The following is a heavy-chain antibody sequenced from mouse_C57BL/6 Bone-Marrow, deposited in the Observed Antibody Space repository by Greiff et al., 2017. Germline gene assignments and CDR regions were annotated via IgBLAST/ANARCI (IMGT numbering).Heavy chain of an antibody. Sequence: QVQLQQSGAELVKPGASVKLSCKASGYTFTSYWMHWVKQRPGQGLEWIGRIPPNSGSTNYNEKFKSKATLTVDKYSSTAYMQLSSLTSEDSAVYYGAWGEELRRVVYWGQGTTRTVSS. CDR1: GYTFTSYW. D-gene: IGHD2-4*01. CDR2: IPPNSGST. V-gene: IGHV1-64*01. CDR3: AWGEELRRVVY. J-gene: IGHJ2*01.